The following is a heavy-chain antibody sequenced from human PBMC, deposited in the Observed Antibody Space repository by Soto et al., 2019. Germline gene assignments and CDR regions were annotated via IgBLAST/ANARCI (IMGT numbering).Heavy chain of an antibody. CDR3: DSIYPRSFDY. CDR2: IRSGNNYT. J-gene: IGHJ4*02. D-gene: IGHD3-22*01. V-gene: IGHV3-21*01. Sequence: GGSLRLSCIASGFTFRSYSMTWVRQAPGKGLEWVSSIRSGNNYTSYADSVKGRFTISRDNAKNSLFLQVNSLRAEDTAVYYYDSIYPRSFDYWGQGILVTVSS. CDR1: GFTFRSYS.